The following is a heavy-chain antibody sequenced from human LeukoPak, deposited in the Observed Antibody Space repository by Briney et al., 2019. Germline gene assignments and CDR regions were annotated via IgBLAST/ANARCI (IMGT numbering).Heavy chain of an antibody. D-gene: IGHD4-11*01. CDR2: ISYDGSNK. CDR1: GFTFSSYA. Sequence: GGSLRLSCAASGFTFSSYAMHWVRQAPGKGLEWVAVISYDGSNKYYADSVKGRFTISRDNSRDTLYLQMNSLTTEDTAVYYCARHGGTRVTLVEVYYFDYWGQGTLVTVSS. CDR3: ARHGGTRVTLVEVYYFDY. J-gene: IGHJ4*02. V-gene: IGHV3-30-3*01.